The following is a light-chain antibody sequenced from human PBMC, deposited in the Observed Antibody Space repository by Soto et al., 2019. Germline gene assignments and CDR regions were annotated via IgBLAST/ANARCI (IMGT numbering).Light chain of an antibody. CDR1: TGAVTSDYY. CDR2: RTS. CDR3: VLLYGGAWV. J-gene: IGLJ3*02. V-gene: IGLV7-43*01. Sequence: QAVVTQEPSLTVSPGGTVTLTCALTTGAVTSDYYPNWFQRKPGKALRTLIYRTSNKHSWTPARFSGSFLGGKAALTLSGVQPEDEGDYYCVLLYGGAWVFGGGTKVTVL.